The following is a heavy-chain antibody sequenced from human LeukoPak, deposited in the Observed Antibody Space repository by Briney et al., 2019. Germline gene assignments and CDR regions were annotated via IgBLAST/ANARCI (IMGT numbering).Heavy chain of an antibody. CDR3: ARKAVGPTSNYFDC. V-gene: IGHV4-38-2*02. J-gene: IGHJ4*02. CDR1: GYSISSGYY. Sequence: SETLSLTCTVSGYSISSGYYWIWIRQPPGKGLEWIGEINHSGSTNSNPSLKSRVTMSVDTSNNQISLKLSSVTAADTAVYYCARKAVGPTSNYFDCWGQGILVTVSS. D-gene: IGHD1-26*01. CDR2: INHSGST.